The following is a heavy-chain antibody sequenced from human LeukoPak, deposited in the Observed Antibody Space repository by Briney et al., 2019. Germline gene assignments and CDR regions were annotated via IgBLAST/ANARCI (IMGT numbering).Heavy chain of an antibody. CDR3: ARRHGADYDFWSGSSYYFDY. Sequence: GESLKISCKGSGYSFTSYWIGWVRQMPGKGLEWMGIIYPGDSDTRYSPSFQGQVTISADKSISTAYLQWSSLKASDTAMYYCARRHGADYDFWSGSSYYFDYWGQGTLVTVFS. V-gene: IGHV5-51*01. CDR2: IYPGDSDT. D-gene: IGHD3-3*01. CDR1: GYSFTSYW. J-gene: IGHJ4*02.